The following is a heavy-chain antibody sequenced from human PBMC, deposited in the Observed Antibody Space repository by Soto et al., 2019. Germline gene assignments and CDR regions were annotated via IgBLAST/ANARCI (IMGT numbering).Heavy chain of an antibody. J-gene: IGHJ3*02. Sequence: QVQLVQSGAEVKKPGSSVKVSCKASGGTFSSYAISWVRQAPGQGLEWMGGIIPIFGTANYAQKFQGRVTMTTDTSTSTAYMELRSLRSDDTAVYYCAHGGSSWTAHAFDIWGQGTMVTVSS. CDR2: IIPIFGTA. D-gene: IGHD6-13*01. V-gene: IGHV1-69*06. CDR1: GGTFSSYA. CDR3: AHGGSSWTAHAFDI.